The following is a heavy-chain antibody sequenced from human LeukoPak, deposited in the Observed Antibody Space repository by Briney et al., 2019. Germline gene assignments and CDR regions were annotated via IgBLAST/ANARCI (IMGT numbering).Heavy chain of an antibody. CDR1: GGSISSYY. CDR3: AKDGGSSSWFRKGDY. D-gene: IGHD6-13*01. V-gene: IGHV4-4*07. J-gene: IGHJ4*02. Sequence: SETLSLTCTVSGGSISSYYWSWIRQPAGKGLEWIGRIYTSGSTNYNPSLKSRVTMSVDTSKNQFSLKLSSVTAADTAVYYCAKDGGSSSWFRKGDYWGQGTLVTVSS. CDR2: IYTSGST.